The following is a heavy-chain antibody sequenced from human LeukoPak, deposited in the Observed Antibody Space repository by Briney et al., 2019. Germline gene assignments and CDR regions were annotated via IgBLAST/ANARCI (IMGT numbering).Heavy chain of an antibody. CDR1: GFTFSTYA. Sequence: GGSLKLSCAASGFTFSTYAMSWVRQIPGKGLEWVSAISGSDDGTYYADSVKGRFTISRDNSRNTLYLQMNTLRAEDTAVYFCAKEYYDFWSGYPHDYWGQGTLVTVSS. V-gene: IGHV3-23*01. CDR3: AKEYYDFWSGYPHDY. CDR2: ISGSDDGT. D-gene: IGHD3-3*01. J-gene: IGHJ4*02.